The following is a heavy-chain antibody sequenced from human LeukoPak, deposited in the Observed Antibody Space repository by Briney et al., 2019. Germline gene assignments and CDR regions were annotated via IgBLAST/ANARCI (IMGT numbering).Heavy chain of an antibody. Sequence: GASLRLSCAASGFTFSSYAMSWVRQAPGKGLEWVSAISGSGGSTYYADSVQGRFTISRDNSKNTLYLQMNSLRAEDTAVYYCANLPSGADTYYYYGMDVWGQGTTVTVSS. CDR3: ANLPSGADTYYYYGMDV. D-gene: IGHD3-10*01. J-gene: IGHJ6*02. CDR1: GFTFSSYA. V-gene: IGHV3-23*01. CDR2: ISGSGGST.